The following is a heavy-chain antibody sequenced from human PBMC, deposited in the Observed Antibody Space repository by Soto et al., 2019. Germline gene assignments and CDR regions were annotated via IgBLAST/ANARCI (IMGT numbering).Heavy chain of an antibody. CDR3: AKGLGELSPESYDH. CDR1: GFTFSSFA. D-gene: IGHD3-16*02. CDR2: ISCDGTNT. J-gene: IGHJ4*02. Sequence: QVQLVESGGGVVQPGRSLRLSCAASGFTFSSFAMHWVRRAPGKGLEWVAVISCDGTNTYHSDSVKGRFIISRDNSRNTQYLQMNSLTAEDTAMYYCAKGLGELSPESYDHWGQGALVTVSS. V-gene: IGHV3-30*10.